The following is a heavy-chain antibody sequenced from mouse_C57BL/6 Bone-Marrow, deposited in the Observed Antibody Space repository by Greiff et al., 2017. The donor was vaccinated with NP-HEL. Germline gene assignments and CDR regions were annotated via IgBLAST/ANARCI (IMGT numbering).Heavy chain of an antibody. V-gene: IGHV5-9-1*02. Sequence: EVKLVESGEGLVKPGGSLKLSCAASGFTFSSYAMSWVRQTPEKRLEWVAYISSGGDYIYYADTVKGRFTISRDNARNTLYLQMSSLKSEDTAMYYCTRGTTVVNPSKAMDYWGQGTSVTVSS. J-gene: IGHJ4*01. CDR3: TRGTTVVNPSKAMDY. CDR1: GFTFSSYA. D-gene: IGHD1-1*01. CDR2: ISSGGDYI.